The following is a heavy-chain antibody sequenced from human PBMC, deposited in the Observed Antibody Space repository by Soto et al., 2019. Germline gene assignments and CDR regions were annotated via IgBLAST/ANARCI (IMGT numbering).Heavy chain of an antibody. D-gene: IGHD5-12*01. Sequence: QVQLMQSGTEVKEPGASVNLSCEASGYTFSSFYIHWVRQAPGQGLEWVGIMNPSGDRTNYAQNFQGRVTMTRDTATSTVYMELSSLRSEDTAVYYCARGRGYSGDDLQEDGFDVWGQGTMVTVS. V-gene: IGHV1-46*01. CDR1: GYTFSSFY. J-gene: IGHJ3*01. CDR3: ARGRGYSGDDLQEDGFDV. CDR2: MNPSGDRT.